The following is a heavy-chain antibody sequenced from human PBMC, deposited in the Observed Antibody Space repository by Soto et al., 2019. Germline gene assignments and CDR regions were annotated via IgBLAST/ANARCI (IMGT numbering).Heavy chain of an antibody. V-gene: IGHV5-51*01. CDR2: IYPGDSDT. Sequence: GESLKISCQGSGYSLTXYWIGWVRQMPGKGLEWMGIIYPGDSDTRYSPSFQGQVTISADKSISTAYLQWTSLKASDTAMYYCARVTQLVVSWFDPWGQGTLVTASS. CDR3: ARVTQLVVSWFDP. J-gene: IGHJ5*02. CDR1: GYSLTXYW. D-gene: IGHD6-6*01.